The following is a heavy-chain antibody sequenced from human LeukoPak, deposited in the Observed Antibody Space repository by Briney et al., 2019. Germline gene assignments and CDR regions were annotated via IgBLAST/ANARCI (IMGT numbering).Heavy chain of an antibody. Sequence: ASVSVSCKASGYTLTDYFIHWVRQAPGQGLEWMGWINPNSGGTNYAQRFQGRVTMTRDTSISTAYMELSRLESDDTAVYYCARGLSGSSSSVLDYWGQGTQVTVSS. J-gene: IGHJ4*02. CDR2: INPNSGGT. V-gene: IGHV1-2*02. CDR1: GYTLTDYF. D-gene: IGHD6-6*01. CDR3: ARGLSGSSSSVLDY.